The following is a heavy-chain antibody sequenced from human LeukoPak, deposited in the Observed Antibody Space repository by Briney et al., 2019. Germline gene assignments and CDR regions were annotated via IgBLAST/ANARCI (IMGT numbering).Heavy chain of an antibody. V-gene: IGHV3-9*01. J-gene: IGHJ6*02. D-gene: IGHD1-1*01. CDR2: ISWNSLNT. CDR3: ARDRGTYNYGMDV. Sequence: GRSLRLSCAASGFTFVDYAMHWVRQPPGKGLEWVSGISWNSLNTGYADSVKGRFTISRDSAKNSLYLQMNSLRPEDTAFYYCARDRGTYNYGMDVWGQGTTVTVSS. CDR1: GFTFVDYA.